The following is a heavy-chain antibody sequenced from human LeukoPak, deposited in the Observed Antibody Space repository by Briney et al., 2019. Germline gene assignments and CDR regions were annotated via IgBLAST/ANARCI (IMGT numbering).Heavy chain of an antibody. Sequence: PGGSLRLSCAASGFTFSSYSLNWVRQAPGKGLEWVSSISSSSSFKYYADSVKGRFTISRDNAKNSLYLQMNSLRAEDTAVYFCARAGAGIAAQFDYWGQGTLVTVSS. CDR1: GFTFSSYS. J-gene: IGHJ4*02. D-gene: IGHD6-13*01. CDR3: ARAGAGIAAQFDY. V-gene: IGHV3-21*01. CDR2: ISSSSSFK.